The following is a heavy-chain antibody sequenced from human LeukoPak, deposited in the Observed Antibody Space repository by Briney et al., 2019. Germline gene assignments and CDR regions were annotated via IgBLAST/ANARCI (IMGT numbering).Heavy chain of an antibody. CDR2: ISDSGGST. D-gene: IGHD3-10*02. Sequence: GGSLRLSCAASGFTFSSYSMNWVRQAPGEGLEWVSAISDSGGSTYYTDSVKGRFTISRDNSKNTLYPQMNSLRAEDTAVYYCAELGITMIGGVWGKGTTVTISS. J-gene: IGHJ6*04. CDR1: GFTFSSYS. V-gene: IGHV3-23*01. CDR3: AELGITMIGGV.